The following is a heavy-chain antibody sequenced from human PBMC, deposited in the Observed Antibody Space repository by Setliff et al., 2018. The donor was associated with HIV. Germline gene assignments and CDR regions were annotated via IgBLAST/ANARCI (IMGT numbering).Heavy chain of an antibody. CDR2: INPHSGGT. J-gene: IGHJ3*02. D-gene: IGHD2-2*01. V-gene: IGHV1-2*02. CDR1: GYTFTGYH. Sequence: ASVKVSCKASGYTFTGYHMHWVRQAPGQGLEWMGWINPHSGGTKYAQKFQGRVTMTRDTSISAAYMELSRLRSDDTAVYYCAGVDCSSTRCYAFDIWGQGTVVTVSS. CDR3: AGVDCSSTRCYAFDI.